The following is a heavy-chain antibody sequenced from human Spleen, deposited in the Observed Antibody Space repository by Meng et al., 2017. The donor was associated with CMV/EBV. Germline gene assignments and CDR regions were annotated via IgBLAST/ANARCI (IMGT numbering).Heavy chain of an antibody. V-gene: IGHV3-7*04. J-gene: IGHJ6*02. CDR1: GFTFSSHW. CDR3: ARVAAAGRGLDL. D-gene: IGHD6-25*01. Sequence: GESLKISCAASGFTFSSHWMTWVRQAPGKGLEWVANINQDESQKNYVDSVKGRFSISRDNAKNSLFLQMNSLRAEDTAVYYCARVAAAGRGLDLRGQGTTVTVSS. CDR2: INQDESQK.